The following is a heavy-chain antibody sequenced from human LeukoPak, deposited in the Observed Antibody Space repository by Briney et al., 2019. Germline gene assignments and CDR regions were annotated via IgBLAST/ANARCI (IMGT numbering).Heavy chain of an antibody. CDR2: IWYDGSNK. D-gene: IGHD3-10*01. V-gene: IGHV3-33*08. CDR1: GFSLSGYW. CDR3: ARDYGDY. J-gene: IGHJ4*02. Sequence: GGSLRLSCVASGFSLSGYWMYWVRQAPGKGLEWVAVIWYDGSNKYYADSVKGRFTISRDNSKNTLYLQMNSLRAEDTAVYYCARDYGDYWGQGTLVTVSS.